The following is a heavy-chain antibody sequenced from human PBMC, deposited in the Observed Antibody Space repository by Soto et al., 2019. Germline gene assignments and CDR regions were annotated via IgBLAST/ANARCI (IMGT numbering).Heavy chain of an antibody. J-gene: IGHJ4*02. CDR1: GFTFSSYA. V-gene: IGHV3-23*01. CDR2: ISASGGGT. CDR3: AKDHESDY. Sequence: PGGSLSLSCAASGFTFSSYAMSWIRQAPGKGLEWVSAISASGGGTYYVDSVKGRFTISRDNSKNTLYLQMNSLRAEDSALYYCAKDHESDYWGQGTLVTVSS.